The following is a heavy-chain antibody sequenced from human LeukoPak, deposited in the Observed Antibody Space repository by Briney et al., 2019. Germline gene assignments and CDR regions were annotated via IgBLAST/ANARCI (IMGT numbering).Heavy chain of an antibody. CDR2: IYSGGST. CDR3: ASPSYGDYDAFDI. CDR1: GFTVSSNY. J-gene: IGHJ3*02. V-gene: IGHV3-53*01. D-gene: IGHD4-17*01. Sequence: PGGSLRLSCAASGFTVSSNYMSWVRQAPGKGLEWVSVIYSGGSTYYADSVKGRFTISRDNSKNTLYLQMNSLRAEDTAVYYCASPSYGDYDAFDIWGQGTMVTVSS.